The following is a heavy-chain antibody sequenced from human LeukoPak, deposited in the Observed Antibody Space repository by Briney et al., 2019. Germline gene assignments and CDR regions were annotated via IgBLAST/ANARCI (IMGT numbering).Heavy chain of an antibody. CDR3: ASLRIFSGVIGYYFDY. J-gene: IGHJ4*02. Sequence: SETLSLTCAVYGGSFSGYYWSWIRQPPGKGLEWIGEINHSGSTNYNPSLKSRVTISVDTSKNQFSLKLSSVTAADSAVYYCASLRIFSGVIGYYFDYWGQGTLVTVSS. V-gene: IGHV4-34*01. CDR1: GGSFSGYY. D-gene: IGHD3-10*02. CDR2: INHSGST.